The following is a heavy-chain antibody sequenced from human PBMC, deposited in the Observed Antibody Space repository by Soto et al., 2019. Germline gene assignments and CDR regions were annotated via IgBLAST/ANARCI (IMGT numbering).Heavy chain of an antibody. Sequence: QVQLVQPGAEGRKPGASVKVSCKASGYTFTGYSFGWGRQAPGQGLEWRGWISAYNGNTNYAQKFQDRLTMTTDASTSTAYMELRSLRSDDTAVYYCARPSGSYGDYAWSLKYWGQGTLVTVSS. CDR2: ISAYNGNT. D-gene: IGHD4-17*01. CDR1: GYTFTGYS. CDR3: ARPSGSYGDYAWSLKY. V-gene: IGHV1-18*01. J-gene: IGHJ4*02.